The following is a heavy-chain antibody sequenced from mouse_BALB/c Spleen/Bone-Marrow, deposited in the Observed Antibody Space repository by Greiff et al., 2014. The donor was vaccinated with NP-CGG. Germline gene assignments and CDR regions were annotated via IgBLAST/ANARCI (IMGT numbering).Heavy chain of an antibody. CDR3: ARVDYYGWGYFDV. Sequence: QVQLQQSGPGLVAPSQSLSITCTVSGFSLTGYGVNWVRQPPGKGLEWLGMIWGDGSTDYNSALKSRLSINKDNSKSQVFLKMNSLQTDDTARYYCARVDYYGWGYFDVWGAGTTVTVSS. CDR1: GFSLTGYG. V-gene: IGHV2-6-7*01. D-gene: IGHD1-2*01. CDR2: IWGDGST. J-gene: IGHJ1*01.